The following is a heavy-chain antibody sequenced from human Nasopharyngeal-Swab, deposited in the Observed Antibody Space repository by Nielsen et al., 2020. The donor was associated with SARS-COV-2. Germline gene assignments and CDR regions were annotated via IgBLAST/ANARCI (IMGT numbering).Heavy chain of an antibody. CDR3: AKSSGGSPRRAFDI. J-gene: IGHJ3*02. D-gene: IGHD2-15*01. Sequence: GESLKISCAASGFTFSSYGMHWVRQAPGKGLEWAAVISYDGSNKYYADSVKGRFTISRDNSKNTLYLQMNSLRAEDTAVYYCAKSSGGSPRRAFDIWGQGTMVTVSS. CDR1: GFTFSSYG. V-gene: IGHV3-30*18. CDR2: ISYDGSNK.